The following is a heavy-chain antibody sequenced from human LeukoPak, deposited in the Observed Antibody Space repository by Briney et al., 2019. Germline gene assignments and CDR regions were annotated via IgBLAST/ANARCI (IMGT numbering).Heavy chain of an antibody. CDR1: GFSFSGYG. Sequence: GGSLRLSCAASGFSFSGYGMHWVRQAPGKGLEWVAFIRYDGSNEYYADSVKGRFTISRDNSKNTLYLQMNSLRAEDTAVYYCAKALGYDSSGYYPYCFDYWGQGTLVTVSS. CDR2: IRYDGSNE. J-gene: IGHJ4*02. CDR3: AKALGYDSSGYYPYCFDY. V-gene: IGHV3-30*02. D-gene: IGHD3-22*01.